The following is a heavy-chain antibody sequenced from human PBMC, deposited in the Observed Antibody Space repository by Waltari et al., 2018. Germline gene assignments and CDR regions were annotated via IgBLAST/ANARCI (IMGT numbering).Heavy chain of an antibody. J-gene: IGHJ4*02. CDR2: MNPNSGNT. CDR1: GYTFTSYD. D-gene: IGHD6-13*01. V-gene: IGHV1-8*01. Sequence: QVQLVQSGAEVKKPGASVKVSCKASGYTFTSYDINWVRQATGPGLEWMGWMNPNSGNTGYAQKFQGRVTMTRNTSISTAYMELSSLRSEDTAVYYCARGRWVRSSLLVRKGFDYWGQGTLVTVSS. CDR3: ARGRWVRSSLLVRKGFDY.